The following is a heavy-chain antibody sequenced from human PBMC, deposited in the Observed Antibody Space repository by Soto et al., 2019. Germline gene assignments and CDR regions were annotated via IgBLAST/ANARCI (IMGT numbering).Heavy chain of an antibody. CDR1: GGSISSYY. J-gene: IGHJ5*02. CDR2: IYYSGST. Sequence: SETLSLTCTVSGGSISSYYWSWIRQPPGKGLEWIGYIYYSGSTNYNPSLKSRVTISVDTSKNHFSLKLSSVTAADTAVYYCARAPTHTMVRGPHNWFDPWGQGTLVTVSS. V-gene: IGHV4-59*08. D-gene: IGHD3-10*01. CDR3: ARAPTHTMVRGPHNWFDP.